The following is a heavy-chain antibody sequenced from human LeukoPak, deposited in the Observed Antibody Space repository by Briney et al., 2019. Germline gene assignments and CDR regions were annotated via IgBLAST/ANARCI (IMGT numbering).Heavy chain of an antibody. CDR3: ARDLLPAGATQRGYYGMDV. CDR1: GGSISSYY. V-gene: IGHV4-59*01. Sequence: SETLSLTCTVSGGSISSYYWSWIRQPPGKGLEWIGYIYYSGSTNYNPSLKSRVTISVDTSKNQFSLKLSSVTAADTAVYYCARDLLPAGATQRGYYGMDVWGQGTTVTVSS. J-gene: IGHJ6*02. D-gene: IGHD1-26*01. CDR2: IYYSGST.